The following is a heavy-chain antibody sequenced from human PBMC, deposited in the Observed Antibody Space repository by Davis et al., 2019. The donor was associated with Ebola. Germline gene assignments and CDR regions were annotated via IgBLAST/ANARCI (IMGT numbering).Heavy chain of an antibody. J-gene: IGHJ6*04. CDR3: ARGEDYYKVGNV. Sequence: SETLSLTCTVSGGSISSSSYYWGWIRQPPGKGLEWIGNIYYSGSTNYNPSLKSRVTISVDTSKNQFSLKLNSVTAADTAVYYCARGEDYYKVGNVWGKGTTVTVSS. V-gene: IGHV4-39*07. CDR1: GGSISSSSYY. CDR2: IYYSGST. D-gene: IGHD3-22*01.